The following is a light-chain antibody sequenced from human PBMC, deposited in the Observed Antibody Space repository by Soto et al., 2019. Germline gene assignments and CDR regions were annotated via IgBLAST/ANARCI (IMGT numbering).Light chain of an antibody. Sequence: DIQLTQPPSFLSASVRHRVTITCRASQGISSFLAWFQQKPGKAPKLLIYAASTLQSGVPARFSGSGSGTEFTLTISSLQPEDFATYYCQQLNSYLFTFGPGTKVDI. J-gene: IGKJ3*01. CDR3: QQLNSYLFT. CDR1: QGISSF. CDR2: AAS. V-gene: IGKV1-9*01.